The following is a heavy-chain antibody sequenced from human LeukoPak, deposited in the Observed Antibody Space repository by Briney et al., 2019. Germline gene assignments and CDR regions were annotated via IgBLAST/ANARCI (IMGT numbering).Heavy chain of an antibody. V-gene: IGHV4-59*01. CDR3: ASGRPLGFDY. J-gene: IGHJ4*02. D-gene: IGHD1-26*01. CDR2: IYYSGTT. Sequence: PSETLSLTCTVSGDSISSYYWTWIRQPPGKGLEWIGYIYYSGTTNYHPSLKSRVTISVDTSKNQFSLKLSSVTAADTAVYYCASGRPLGFDYWGQGTLVTVSS. CDR1: GDSISSYY.